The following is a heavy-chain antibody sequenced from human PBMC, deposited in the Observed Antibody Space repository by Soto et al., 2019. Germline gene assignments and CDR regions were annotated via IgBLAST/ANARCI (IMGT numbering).Heavy chain of an antibody. Sequence: EASVKVSCKASGYIFTDYYLHWVRQAPGQGLEWMGWINPATGATKYKQNFEGRLSLTRDTSKSTGFMDLSRLKSGDSATYYCARKGYGVAFDAWAQGTLVTVSS. CDR2: INPATGAT. CDR1: GYIFTDYY. CDR3: ARKGYGVAFDA. D-gene: IGHD5-18*01. J-gene: IGHJ3*01. V-gene: IGHV1-2*02.